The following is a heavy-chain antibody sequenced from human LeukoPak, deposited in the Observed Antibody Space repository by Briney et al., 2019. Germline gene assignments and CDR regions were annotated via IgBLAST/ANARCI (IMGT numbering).Heavy chain of an antibody. V-gene: IGHV4-61*10. D-gene: IGHD3-22*01. J-gene: IGHJ3*02. Sequence: SQTLSLTCTVSGGSISSDYYYWSWIRQPAEKGLEWIGYIYYSGSTNYNPSLNSRVNILIDTSKNQFSLKLGSVTAADTAVYYCARRRGDSSGYDAFEIWGQGTMVTVSS. CDR3: ARRRGDSSGYDAFEI. CDR1: GGSISSDYYY. CDR2: IYYSGST.